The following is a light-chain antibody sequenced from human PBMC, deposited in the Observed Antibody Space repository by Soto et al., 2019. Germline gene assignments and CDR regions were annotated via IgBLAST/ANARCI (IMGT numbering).Light chain of an antibody. CDR3: QQYKNWPPIT. CDR1: QSVSSN. CDR2: GAF. J-gene: IGKJ5*01. Sequence: EMVMTQSPATLSVSPGERAILSCRASQSVSSNLAWYQQKPGQAPRLLIYGAFSRATGIPARFSGSGSGTEFTLTISSLQSEDFAVYYCQQYKNWPPITFGQGTRLEI. V-gene: IGKV3-15*01.